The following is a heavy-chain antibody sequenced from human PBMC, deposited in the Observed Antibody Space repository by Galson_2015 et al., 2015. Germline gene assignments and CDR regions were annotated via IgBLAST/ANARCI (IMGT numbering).Heavy chain of an antibody. CDR2: IYSGGST. Sequence: LRLSCAASGFPVRSNYLSWVRQAPGQGLERVSVIYSGGSTYYADSVKGLFTISRDNSKNTRFLQMNSLRTEDTAMYYCARDEGNIVAIWGQGTMVTVSS. CDR1: GFPVRSNY. J-gene: IGHJ3*02. V-gene: IGHV3-53*01. CDR3: ARDEGNIVAI. D-gene: IGHD2-21*01.